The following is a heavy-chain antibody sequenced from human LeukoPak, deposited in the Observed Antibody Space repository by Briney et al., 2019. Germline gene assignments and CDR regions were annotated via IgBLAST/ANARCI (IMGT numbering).Heavy chain of an antibody. J-gene: IGHJ3*02. CDR1: GFTFSSYE. V-gene: IGHV3-48*03. Sequence: PGGSLRLSCAASGFTFSSYEMNWVRQAPGKGLEWVSYISSSGSTIYYADSVKGRFIISRDNAKNSLYLQMNSLRAEDTAVYYCAREASSSWFAFDIWGQGTMVTVSS. CDR2: ISSSGSTI. CDR3: AREASSSWFAFDI. D-gene: IGHD6-13*01.